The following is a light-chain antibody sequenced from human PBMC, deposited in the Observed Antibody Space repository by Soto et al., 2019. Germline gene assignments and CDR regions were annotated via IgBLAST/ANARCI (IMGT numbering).Light chain of an antibody. CDR3: SSYTGSSTYVI. J-gene: IGLJ2*01. CDR1: SSDVGGYNY. CDR2: DVS. V-gene: IGLV2-14*01. Sequence: QSALTQPASVSGSPGQSITISCTGTSSDVGGYNYVSWYQQHPGKAPKLMIYDVSNRPSGVPNRFSGSKSANTASLTISGLQAEDEADYYCSSYTGSSTYVIFGGGTKLTVL.